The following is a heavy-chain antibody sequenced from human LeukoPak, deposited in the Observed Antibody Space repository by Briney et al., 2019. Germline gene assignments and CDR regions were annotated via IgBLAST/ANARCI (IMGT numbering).Heavy chain of an antibody. V-gene: IGHV3-53*01. J-gene: IGHJ2*01. D-gene: IGHD4-17*01. CDR2: LYSGGTT. Sequence: GGSLRLSCAASGFTVSSNYMSWVRQAPGKGLEWVSLLYSGGTTYYADSVKGRFTISRDNSKNTLYLQMNSLRAEDTAVYYCARFTTVTTSWYFDLWGRGTLVTVSS. CDR1: GFTVSSNY. CDR3: ARFTTVTTSWYFDL.